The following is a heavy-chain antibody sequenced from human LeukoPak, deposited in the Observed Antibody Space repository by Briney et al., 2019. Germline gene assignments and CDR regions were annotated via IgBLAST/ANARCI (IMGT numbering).Heavy chain of an antibody. CDR2: IYSGGST. D-gene: IGHD3-10*01. Sequence: GGSLRLSCAASGFTFSSYGMSWVRQAPGKGLEWVSVIYSGGSTYYADSVKGRFTISRDNSKNTLYLQMNSLRAEDTAVYYCASEAVRKDAFDIWGQGTMVTVSS. J-gene: IGHJ3*02. CDR3: ASEAVRKDAFDI. V-gene: IGHV3-66*01. CDR1: GFTFSSYG.